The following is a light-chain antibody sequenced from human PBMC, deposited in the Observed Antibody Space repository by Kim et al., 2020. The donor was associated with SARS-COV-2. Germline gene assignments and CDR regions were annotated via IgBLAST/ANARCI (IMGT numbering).Light chain of an antibody. CDR2: DAS. V-gene: IGKV1-33*01. Sequence: DIQMTQSPSTLSASVGDRVTITCQASQDISSSLNWYQQKPGKAPKLLMYDASTLETGVPSRFSGGGSGTDFTFTISSLQTEDIATYYCQQYDTVPITFGQGTRLEIK. J-gene: IGKJ5*01. CDR1: QDISSS. CDR3: QQYDTVPIT.